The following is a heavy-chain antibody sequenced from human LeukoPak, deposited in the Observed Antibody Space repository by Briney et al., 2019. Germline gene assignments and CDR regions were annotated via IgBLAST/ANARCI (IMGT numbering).Heavy chain of an antibody. Sequence: PSQTLSLTCTVSGGSISSGSYYWSWIRQPAGKGLEWIGRIYTSGSTNYNPSLKSRVTISVDTSKNQFSLKLSSVTAADTAVYYCAREGYCSSTSCYIGAFDPWGQGTLVTVSS. CDR1: GGSISSGSYY. CDR2: IYTSGST. V-gene: IGHV4-61*02. J-gene: IGHJ5*02. D-gene: IGHD2-2*02. CDR3: AREGYCSSTSCYIGAFDP.